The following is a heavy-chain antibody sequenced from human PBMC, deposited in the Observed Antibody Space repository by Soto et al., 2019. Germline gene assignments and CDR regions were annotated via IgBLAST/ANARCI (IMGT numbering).Heavy chain of an antibody. CDR2: ISGSGDST. CDR3: AKDATTPDTERFDL. Sequence: EVQLLESGGGLVQPGGSLRLSCAASGFTFSSYAMSWVRQAPGKGLEWFSVISGSGDSTYYEDSVKGRFTISRDNSKNTLYLQMNSLRAEDTAVYYCAKDATTPDTERFDLWGQGTLVTVSS. CDR1: GFTFSSYA. V-gene: IGHV3-23*01. J-gene: IGHJ5*02. D-gene: IGHD4-17*01.